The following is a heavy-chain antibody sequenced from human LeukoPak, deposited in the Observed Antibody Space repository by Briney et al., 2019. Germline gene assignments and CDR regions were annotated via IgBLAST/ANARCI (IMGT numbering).Heavy chain of an antibody. CDR3: ARATLRDDYGDYRGNYYFDY. D-gene: IGHD4-17*01. CDR1: GYTFPSYF. Sequence: ASVKVSCKASGYTFPSYFMHRVRQAPGQGLEWMGGIIPIFGTANYAQKFQGRVTITADESTSTAYMELSSLRSEDTAVYYCARATLRDDYGDYRGNYYFDYWGQGTLVTVSS. V-gene: IGHV1-69*13. J-gene: IGHJ4*02. CDR2: IIPIFGTA.